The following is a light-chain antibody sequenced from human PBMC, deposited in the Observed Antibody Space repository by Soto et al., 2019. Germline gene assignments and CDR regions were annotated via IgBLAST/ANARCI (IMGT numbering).Light chain of an antibody. Sequence: DIVLTLSPTTLSLSPGERATLSCRASERIYSAYLGWYQQKPGQAPRLLIYGTSSRATGIPDRFSGSGSGTDFTLTISRLEPEDFAVYYCQQYGNSPITFGQGTRLEIK. CDR2: GTS. CDR3: QQYGNSPIT. J-gene: IGKJ5*01. CDR1: ERIYSAY. V-gene: IGKV3-20*01.